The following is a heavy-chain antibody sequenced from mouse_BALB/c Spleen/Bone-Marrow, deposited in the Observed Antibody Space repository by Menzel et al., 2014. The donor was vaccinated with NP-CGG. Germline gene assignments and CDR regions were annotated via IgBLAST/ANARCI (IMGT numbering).Heavy chain of an antibody. D-gene: IGHD1-1*01. CDR3: ASYYYGSSSFAY. J-gene: IGHJ3*01. CDR1: GFNIKDTY. V-gene: IGHV14-3*02. Sequence: EVQLQQSGAELVKPGASVKLSCTASGFNIKDTYMHWVKQRPEQGLEWIGRIDPANGNTKYDPEFQGKATITADTSSNTAYLQRSSLTSEDTAVYYCASYYYGSSSFAYWGQGTLVTVSA. CDR2: IDPANGNT.